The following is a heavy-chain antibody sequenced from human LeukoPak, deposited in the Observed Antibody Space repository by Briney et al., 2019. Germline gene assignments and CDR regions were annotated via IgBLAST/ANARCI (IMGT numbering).Heavy chain of an antibody. J-gene: IGHJ5*02. D-gene: IGHD3-10*01. CDR1: GFTFSSYG. Sequence: QTGGSLRLSCAASGFTFSSYGMHWVRQAPGKGLEWVAFIRYDGSNKYYADSVKGGFTISRDNSKNTLYLQMDSLRAEDTAVHYCVRAHHPGGWFDPWGQGTLVTVSS. CDR3: VRAHHPGGWFDP. V-gene: IGHV3-30*02. CDR2: IRYDGSNK.